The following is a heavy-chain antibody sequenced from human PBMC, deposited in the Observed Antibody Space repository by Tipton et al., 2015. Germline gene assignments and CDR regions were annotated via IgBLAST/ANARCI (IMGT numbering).Heavy chain of an antibody. J-gene: IGHJ4*02. CDR3: ARARGRHGGLLDS. V-gene: IGHV4-39*07. D-gene: IGHD4-23*01. CDR2: VYFSGTT. CDR1: GGPITSSAYY. Sequence: TLSLTCTVSGGPITSSAYYWGWIRQPPGKGLEWIGSVYFSGTTNYNPSLKSRVTISVDTSKSQFSLKLTSVTAADTAMYYCARARGRHGGLLDSWGQGTLVIVSS.